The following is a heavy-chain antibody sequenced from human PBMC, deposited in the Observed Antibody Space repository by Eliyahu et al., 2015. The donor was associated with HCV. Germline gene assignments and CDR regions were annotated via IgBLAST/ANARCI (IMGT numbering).Heavy chain of an antibody. CDR3: AGGTGWVFDL. D-gene: IGHD6-19*01. Sequence: EVQLVESGGGLVQPGGSLRLSCAASGFTFGDYWMTWVRQAPGKGLEWVAVIKQDGSEKYYVNSVKGRFTISRDNAKNSLYLQMNSLTAEDTSFYYCAGGTGWVFDLWGRGTLVTVSS. CDR2: IKQDGSEK. CDR1: GFTFGDYW. V-gene: IGHV3-7*01. J-gene: IGHJ2*01.